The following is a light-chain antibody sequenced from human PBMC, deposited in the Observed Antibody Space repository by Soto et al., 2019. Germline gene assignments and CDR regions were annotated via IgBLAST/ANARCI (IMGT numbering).Light chain of an antibody. CDR3: QQYNNWPFT. CDR1: QSVSSN. J-gene: IGKJ3*01. CDR2: SAF. V-gene: IGKV3-15*01. Sequence: ERVMTQSPATLSVSPGERVTLSCRASQSVSSNLAWYQQKPGQAPRLLIYSAFFRATGIPARFSGSGSGTVFTLTISSLQSEDFAVYFCQQYNNWPFTFGPGTKVDIK.